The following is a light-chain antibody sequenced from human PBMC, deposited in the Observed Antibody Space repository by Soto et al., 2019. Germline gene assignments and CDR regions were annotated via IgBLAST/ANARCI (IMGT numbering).Light chain of an antibody. J-gene: IGKJ5*01. CDR2: AAS. CDR1: QSISSY. V-gene: IGKV1-39*01. CDR3: QQSYSTPIT. Sequence: DIPMTQSPSSLSASVGDIVTITCRASQSISSYLNWYQQKPGKAPKLLIYAASSLQSGVPSRFSGSGYGTDCTLTISSLQPEDFATYYCQQSYSTPITFGQGTRLEIK.